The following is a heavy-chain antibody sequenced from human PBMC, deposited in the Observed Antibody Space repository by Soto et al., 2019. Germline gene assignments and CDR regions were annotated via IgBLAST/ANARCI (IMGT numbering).Heavy chain of an antibody. J-gene: IGHJ6*02. D-gene: IGHD1-26*01. V-gene: IGHV1-46*01. Sequence: GASVKVSCKASGYTFTSYYMHWVRQAPGQGLEWMGIINPSGGSTSCAQKFQGRVTMTRDTSTSTVYMELSSLRSEDTAVYYCARDRLQWELLQYYGMDVWGQGTTVTVSS. CDR1: GYTFTSYY. CDR2: INPSGGST. CDR3: ARDRLQWELLQYYGMDV.